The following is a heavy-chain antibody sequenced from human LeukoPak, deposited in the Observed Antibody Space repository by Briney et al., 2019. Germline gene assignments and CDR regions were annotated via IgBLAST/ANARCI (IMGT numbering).Heavy chain of an antibody. J-gene: IGHJ4*02. D-gene: IGHD3-22*01. CDR3: ARDNARYYYDSSDDY. CDR1: GFTFSSYS. Sequence: GGSLRLSCAASGFTFSSYSMNWVRQAPGKGLEWVSSISSSSSYIYYADSVKGRFTISRDNAKNSLYLQMNSLRAEDTAVYYCARDNARYYYDSSDDYWGQGTLVTVPS. V-gene: IGHV3-21*01. CDR2: ISSSSSYI.